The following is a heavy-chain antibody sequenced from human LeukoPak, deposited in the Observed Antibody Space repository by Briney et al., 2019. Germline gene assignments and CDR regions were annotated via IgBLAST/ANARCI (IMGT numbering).Heavy chain of an antibody. CDR2: ISYDGSNK. V-gene: IGHV3-30-3*01. D-gene: IGHD1-1*01. J-gene: IGHJ6*02. Sequence: GGSLTLSCAASGFTFSSYAMHWVRQAPGKGLEWVAVISYDGSNKYYADSVKGRFTISRDNSKNTLYLQMNSLRAEGTAVYYCAKEGFEDSGNYYYYYGMDVWGQGTTVTVSS. CDR3: AKEGFEDSGNYYYYYGMDV. CDR1: GFTFSSYA.